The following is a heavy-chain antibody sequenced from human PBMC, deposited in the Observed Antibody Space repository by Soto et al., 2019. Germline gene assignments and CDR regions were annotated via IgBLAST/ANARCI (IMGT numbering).Heavy chain of an antibody. CDR1: GYTFTSYD. V-gene: IGHV1-18*01. CDR2: ISPCHGNT. CDR3: ALYRSSPNWFDP. Sequence: ASVKVSCKASGYTFTSYDINWVRQATGQGLEWMGWISPCHGNTNYAQKLQGRVTMATDTSTTTAYMELRRLRSDDTAVYYCALYRSSPNWFDPWGQGTLVTVSS. J-gene: IGHJ5*02. D-gene: IGHD6-6*01.